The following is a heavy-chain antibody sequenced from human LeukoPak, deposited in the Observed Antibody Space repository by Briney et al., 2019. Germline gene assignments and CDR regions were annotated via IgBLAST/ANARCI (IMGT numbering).Heavy chain of an antibody. CDR2: INSDGSST. J-gene: IGHJ4*02. V-gene: IGHV3-74*01. CDR1: GFTFSNYA. CDR3: AREGSAADDFDY. Sequence: GGSLRLSCAASGFTFSNYAMTWVRQAPGKGLEWVSRINSDGSSTSYADSVKGRFTISRDNAKNTLYLQMNSLRAEDTAVYYCAREGSAADDFDYWGQGTLVTVSS. D-gene: IGHD2-2*01.